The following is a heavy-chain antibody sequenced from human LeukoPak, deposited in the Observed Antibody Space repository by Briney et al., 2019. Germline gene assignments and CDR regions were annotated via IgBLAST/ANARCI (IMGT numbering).Heavy chain of an antibody. D-gene: IGHD5-24*01. J-gene: IGHJ4*02. CDR2: MYYSGNT. Sequence: SETLSLTCTVSGDSITDYYWIWLRQPPGKGLEWIGCMYYSGNTNYNPSLKSRVAMSIDTSKNQFSLNLSSVAATDTAVYYCARTRDGDKFDYWGQGTLVTVSS. CDR1: GDSITDYY. V-gene: IGHV4-59*01. CDR3: ARTRDGDKFDY.